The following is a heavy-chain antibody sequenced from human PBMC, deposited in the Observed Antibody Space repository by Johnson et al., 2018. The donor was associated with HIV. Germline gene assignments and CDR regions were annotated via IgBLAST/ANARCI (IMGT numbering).Heavy chain of an antibody. J-gene: IGHJ3*02. V-gene: IGHV3-9*01. CDR2: IRWNGGSI. CDR1: GFTFDDYA. Sequence: VQLVESGGGLVQPGRSLRLSCAASGFTFDDYAMHWVRQAPGKGLEWVSGIRWNGGSIGYADPVKCRFTISRDNAKNSLYRQLNSLRAEDTALYYCAKIRGEMATTDAFDIWGQGTMVTVSS. D-gene: IGHD5-24*01. CDR3: AKIRGEMATTDAFDI.